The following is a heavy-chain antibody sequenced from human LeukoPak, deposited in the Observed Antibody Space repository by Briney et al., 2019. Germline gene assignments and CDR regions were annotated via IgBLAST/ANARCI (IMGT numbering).Heavy chain of an antibody. CDR2: IYYSGST. CDR3: ARTLSPGPYNWFDP. D-gene: IGHD3-10*01. V-gene: IGHV4-61*01. J-gene: IGHJ5*02. Sequence: SETLSLTCTVSGGSIHSSNYYWSWIRQPPGKGLEWIGYIYYSGSTNYNPSLKSRVTISVDTSKNQFSLKLSSVTAADTAVYYCARTLSPGPYNWFDPWGQGTLVTVSS. CDR1: GGSIHSSNYY.